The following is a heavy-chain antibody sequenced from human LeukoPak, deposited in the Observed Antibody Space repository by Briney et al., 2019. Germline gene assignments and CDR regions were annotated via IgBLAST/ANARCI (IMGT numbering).Heavy chain of an antibody. CDR1: GFTFSSYW. J-gene: IGHJ4*02. Sequence: GGSLRLSCAASGFTFSSYWMSWVRQAPGKGLEWVANIKQDGSEKYYVDSVKGRFTISRDNAKNSLYLQMNSLRAEDTAVYYCAKGAYPGIAVASFDYWGQGTLVTVSS. V-gene: IGHV3-7*01. D-gene: IGHD6-19*01. CDR2: IKQDGSEK. CDR3: AKGAYPGIAVASFDY.